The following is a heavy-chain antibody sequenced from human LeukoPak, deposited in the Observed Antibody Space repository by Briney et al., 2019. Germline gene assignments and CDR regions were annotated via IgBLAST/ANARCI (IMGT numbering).Heavy chain of an antibody. Sequence: GGSLRLSCAPSRFTLNNYWMHWVRQGPGDRLEWPSHMKNDGRTTYAASVKGRFTISRDNAKNTLFLQMNSLKPEDTALYFCAEIAAVGTWGQGTLVTVSS. CDR2: MKNDGRT. V-gene: IGHV3-74*01. J-gene: IGHJ4*02. CDR3: AEIAAVGT. D-gene: IGHD6-13*01. CDR1: RFTLNNYW.